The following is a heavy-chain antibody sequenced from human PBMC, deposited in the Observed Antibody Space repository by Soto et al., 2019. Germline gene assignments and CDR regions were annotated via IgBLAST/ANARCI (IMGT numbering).Heavy chain of an antibody. J-gene: IGHJ4*02. Sequence: QITLKESGPTLVKPTQTLTLTCTFSGFSLSTSGVGVGWIRQPPGKALEWLALIYWDDDKRYSPSLKSRLTITKDTSKNQVVLTMTNIDPVDTATYYCAHRRIMTSWSFSDYWGQGTLVTVSS. CDR3: AHRRIMTSWSFSDY. CDR2: IYWDDDK. D-gene: IGHD2-2*01. CDR1: GFSLSTSGVG. V-gene: IGHV2-5*02.